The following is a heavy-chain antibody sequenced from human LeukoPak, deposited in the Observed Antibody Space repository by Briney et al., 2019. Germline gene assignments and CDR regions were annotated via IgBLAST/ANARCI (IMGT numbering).Heavy chain of an antibody. CDR3: AFSPLGDNYGFPY. CDR1: GFTFSSYV. J-gene: IGHJ4*02. CDR2: LSEGGDTA. Sequence: PGRSLRLSCAGSGFTFSSYVMHWVCQAPGRGLEWVSSLSEGGDTAYYADSVKGRFTIYRDNSRDTLYLQVNSLRADDTALYYCAFSPLGDNYGFPYWGQGALVIVSS. V-gene: IGHV3-23*01. D-gene: IGHD5-18*01.